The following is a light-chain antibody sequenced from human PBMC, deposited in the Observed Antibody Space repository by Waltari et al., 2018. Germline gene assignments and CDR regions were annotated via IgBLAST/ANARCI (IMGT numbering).Light chain of an antibody. CDR3: QQYNSDDWT. V-gene: IGKV1-5*01. CDR2: AGS. Sequence: DIQMTQSPSTLSAFVGERVTITCRASQRINMGVAWYQQKPGKAPKLLIHAGSSLVSGVPSSFSGSGSGTEFTLTFSSLQPDDFATYYCQQYNSDDWTFGQGTKVEI. J-gene: IGKJ1*01. CDR1: QRINMG.